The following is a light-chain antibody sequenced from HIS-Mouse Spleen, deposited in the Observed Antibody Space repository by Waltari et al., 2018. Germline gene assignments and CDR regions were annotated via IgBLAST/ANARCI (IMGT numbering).Light chain of an antibody. Sequence: DIQMTQSPSSLSASVGDRVTITCRASKGISNYLAWFQQKPGKATKSLIYAASSLQSGVPSKFSGSGAGTDFTLTISSLQPEDFATYYCQQYKSYPITFGQGTRLEIK. CDR2: AAS. V-gene: IGKV1-16*02. CDR1: KGISNY. CDR3: QQYKSYPIT. J-gene: IGKJ5*01.